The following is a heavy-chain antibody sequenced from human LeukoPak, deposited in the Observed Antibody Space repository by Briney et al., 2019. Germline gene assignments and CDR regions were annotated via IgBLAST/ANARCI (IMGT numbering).Heavy chain of an antibody. CDR1: GGTFTSYG. J-gene: IGHJ3*02. Sequence: ASVKVSCTASGGTFTSYGISWVRQAPGQGLEWMGWISAYNGNTNYAQKLQGRVTMTTDTSTSTAYMELRSLRSGDTAVYYCARRSYSSSWSHPQRFFSEDAFDIWGQGTMVTVSS. CDR3: ARRSYSSSWSHPQRFFSEDAFDI. CDR2: ISAYNGNT. D-gene: IGHD6-13*01. V-gene: IGHV1-18*01.